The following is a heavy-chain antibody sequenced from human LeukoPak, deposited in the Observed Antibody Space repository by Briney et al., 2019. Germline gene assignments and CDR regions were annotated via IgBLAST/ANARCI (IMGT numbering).Heavy chain of an antibody. CDR1: GFTFSSYG. CDR2: IRYDGSNK. Sequence: GGSLRLSCAASGFTFSSYGIHWVRQAPGKGLEWVAFIRYDGSNKYYADSVKGRFTISRDNSKNTVYLQMSSLRADDTAVYYCAKERGGSTMITLPSDYWGQGTLVTVSS. V-gene: IGHV3-30*02. CDR3: AKERGGSTMITLPSDY. J-gene: IGHJ4*02. D-gene: IGHD4-23*01.